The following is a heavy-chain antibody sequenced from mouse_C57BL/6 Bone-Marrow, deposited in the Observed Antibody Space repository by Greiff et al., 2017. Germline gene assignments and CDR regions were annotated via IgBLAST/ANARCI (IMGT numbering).Heavy chain of an antibody. CDR3: ARQDFDYYGSSYWYFDV. J-gene: IGHJ1*03. CDR2: IDPSDSYI. Sequence: QVQLQQPGAELVKPGDSVKLSCKASGYTFTSYWMQWVKQRPGQGLEWIGEIDPSDSYINYNQKLKGKATLTVDNSSSTAYMQLSSLTSEDSAVYYCARQDFDYYGSSYWYFDVWGTGTTVTVSS. D-gene: IGHD1-1*01. V-gene: IGHV1-50*01. CDR1: GYTFTSYW.